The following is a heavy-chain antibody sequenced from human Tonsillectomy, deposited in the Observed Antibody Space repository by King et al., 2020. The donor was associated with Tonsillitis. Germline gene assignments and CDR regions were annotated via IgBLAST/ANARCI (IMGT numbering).Heavy chain of an antibody. CDR3: TRVRTVGFDAFDI. CDR2: IKSDGSST. CDR1: GFTFSSYW. V-gene: IGHV3-74*01. D-gene: IGHD1/OR15-1a*01. J-gene: IGHJ3*02. Sequence: VQLVESGGGLVQPGGSLRLSCAASGFTFSSYWMHWVRQAPGKGRVWVSRIKSDGSSTSYADSVKGRFTISRDNAKNTLYLQMNSWRAEDTAVYFCTRVRTVGFDAFDIWGQGTMVTVSS.